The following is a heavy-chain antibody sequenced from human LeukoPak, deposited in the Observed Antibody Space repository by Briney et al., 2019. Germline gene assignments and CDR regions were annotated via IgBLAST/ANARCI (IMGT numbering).Heavy chain of an antibody. CDR2: VSYDGSNK. CDR1: GFTFSSYG. CDR3: AKEPYYYDSSGYFDY. V-gene: IGHV3-30*18. Sequence: GGSLRLSCAASGFTFSSYGMHWVRQAPGKGLEWVAVVSYDGSNKYYADSVKGRFTISRDNSKNTLYLQMNSLRAEDTAVYYCAKEPYYYDSSGYFDYWGQGTLVTVSS. D-gene: IGHD3-22*01. J-gene: IGHJ4*02.